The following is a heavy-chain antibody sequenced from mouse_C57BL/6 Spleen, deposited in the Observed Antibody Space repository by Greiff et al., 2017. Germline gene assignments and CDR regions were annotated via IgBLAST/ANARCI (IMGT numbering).Heavy chain of an antibody. CDR2: ISYDGSN. CDR3: AREGTTVVESYWYFDV. Sequence: ESGPGLVKPSQSLSLTCSVTGYSITSGYYWNWIRQFPGNKLEWMGYISYDGSNNYNPSLKNRISITRYTSKNQFFLKLNSVTTEDTATYYCAREGTTVVESYWYFDVWGTGTTVTVSS. V-gene: IGHV3-6*01. D-gene: IGHD1-1*01. CDR1: GYSITSGYY. J-gene: IGHJ1*03.